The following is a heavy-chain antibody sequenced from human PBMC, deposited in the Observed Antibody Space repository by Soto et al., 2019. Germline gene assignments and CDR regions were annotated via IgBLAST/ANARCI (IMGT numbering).Heavy chain of an antibody. CDR1: GFTFSSYA. J-gene: IGHJ6*02. D-gene: IGHD3-22*01. CDR3: AKDYYYDSSGYYYYYYGMDV. CDR2: ITGSGGST. V-gene: IGHV3-23*01. Sequence: GALRLSCAASGFTFSSYAMNWVRQAPGKGLEWVSAITGSGGSTYYADSVKGRFTISRDNSKNTLYLQMNSLRAEDTAVYYCAKDYYYDSSGYYYYYYGMDVWGQGTTVTVSS.